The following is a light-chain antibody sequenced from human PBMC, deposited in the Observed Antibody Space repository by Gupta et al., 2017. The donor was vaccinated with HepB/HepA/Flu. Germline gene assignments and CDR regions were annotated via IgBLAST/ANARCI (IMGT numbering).Light chain of an antibody. V-gene: IGKV3-15*01. J-gene: IGKJ1*01. CDR3: RQYNNMPPWT. CDR2: DAS. CDR1: QSVGTT. Sequence: VMMHSPDTLSVSPGERATLSCRASQSVGTTLAWYQQNTGRAARPVIHDASTRPTGTPAELSSGSSGTNFTLTISSLQSEDVAVDYYRQYNNMPPWTFGQGTKLE.